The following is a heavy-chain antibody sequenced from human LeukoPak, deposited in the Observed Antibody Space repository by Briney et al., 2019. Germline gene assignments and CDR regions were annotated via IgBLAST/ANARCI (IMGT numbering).Heavy chain of an antibody. Sequence: GGSLRLSCAASGFTLDDYAMHWARQAPGKGLEWVSGISWNSGSIGYADSVKGRFTISRDNAKNSLYLQMNSLRAEDTALYYCAKVGVAAPGPFDYWRQGTLVTVSS. CDR3: AKVGVAAPGPFDY. CDR2: ISWNSGSI. J-gene: IGHJ4*02. CDR1: GFTLDDYA. V-gene: IGHV3-9*01. D-gene: IGHD6-13*01.